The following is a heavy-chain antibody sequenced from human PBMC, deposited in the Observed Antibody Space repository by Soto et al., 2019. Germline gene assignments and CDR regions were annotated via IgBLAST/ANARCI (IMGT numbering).Heavy chain of an antibody. CDR2: IKSKVSGGTT. D-gene: IGHD2-2*01. Sequence: PELSLRLSCVGSGFYLVNAWMYWVRQAPGKGLEWVGRIKSKVSGGTTDYAAPVKGRFTISRDYSKDTIYLQMNSLKIEDTAVYYSTDAGPYDYCDQGTLGTVAS. J-gene: IGHJ4*02. V-gene: IGHV3-15*01. CDR1: GFYLVNAW. CDR3: TDAGPYDY.